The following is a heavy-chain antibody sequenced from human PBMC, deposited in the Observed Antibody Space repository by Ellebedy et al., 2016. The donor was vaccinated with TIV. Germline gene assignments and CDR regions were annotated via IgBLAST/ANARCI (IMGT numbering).Heavy chain of an antibody. V-gene: IGHV1-18*04. CDR1: GYTFTSYG. CDR2: ISAYNGNT. Sequence: ASVKVSXKASGYTFTSYGISWVRQAPGQGLEWMGWISAYNGNTNYAQKLQGRVTMTTDTSTSTAYMELRSLRSDDTAVYYCARAHDSSGYIGLYGDGPYYFDYWGQGTLVTVSS. J-gene: IGHJ4*02. CDR3: ARAHDSSGYIGLYGDGPYYFDY. D-gene: IGHD3-22*01.